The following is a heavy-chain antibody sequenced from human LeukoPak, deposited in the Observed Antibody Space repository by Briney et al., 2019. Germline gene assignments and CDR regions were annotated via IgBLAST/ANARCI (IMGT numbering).Heavy chain of an antibody. V-gene: IGHV3-74*01. CDR3: ARDVNWNQVDY. D-gene: IGHD1-20*01. CDR1: GFTFNNHW. Sequence: GGSLRLSCAVSGFTFNNHWMHWVRQAPGKGLVWISRINTYGRTTKYADSVKGRFTIPRDNARNMVYLQMNSLRAEDTAVYYCARDVNWNQVDYWGQRSLVTVST. J-gene: IGHJ4*02. CDR2: INTYGRTT.